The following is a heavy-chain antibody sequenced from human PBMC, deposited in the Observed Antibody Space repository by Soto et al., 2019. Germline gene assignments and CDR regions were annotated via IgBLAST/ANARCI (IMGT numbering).Heavy chain of an antibody. CDR3: ARVSTRVRGAPIWFDP. D-gene: IGHD3-10*01. Sequence: QVQLVQSGAEVKKPGYSVKVSCKASGGTFSRYTINCVRQAPGQGLEWMGRIIPIAAIANYTQKCQGRVTITVDKSSTTAYMELSRLRSDDTTVYYCARVSTRVRGAPIWFDPWCQGALVTV. CDR2: IIPIAAIA. CDR1: GGTFSRYT. J-gene: IGHJ5*02. V-gene: IGHV1-69*02.